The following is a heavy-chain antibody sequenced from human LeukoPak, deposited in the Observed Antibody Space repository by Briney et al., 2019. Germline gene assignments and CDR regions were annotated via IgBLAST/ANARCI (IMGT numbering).Heavy chain of an antibody. CDR1: GGTFSSYA. V-gene: IGHV1-69*05. CDR3: ARVAREPYYYYYYMDV. CDR2: IIPIFGTA. D-gene: IGHD1-26*01. J-gene: IGHJ6*03. Sequence: SVKVSCKASGGTFSSYAISWVRQAPGQGLEWMGGIIPIFGTANYAQKFQGRVTITTDESTSTAYMELSSLRSEDTAVYYCARVAREPYYYYYYMDVWGKGTTVTVSS.